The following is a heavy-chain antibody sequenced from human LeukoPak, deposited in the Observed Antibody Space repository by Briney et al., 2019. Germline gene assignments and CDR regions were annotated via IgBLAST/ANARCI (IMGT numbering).Heavy chain of an antibody. Sequence: ASVKVSCTASGGTFSSYAISWVRQAPGQGLEWMGGIIPIFGTTNYAQKFQDRVTITADKSTSTAYMESSSLRSEDTAVYYCARVATAILDAFDIWGQGTMVTVSS. D-gene: IGHD5-18*01. V-gene: IGHV1-69*06. CDR3: ARVATAILDAFDI. CDR1: GGTFSSYA. J-gene: IGHJ3*02. CDR2: IIPIFGTT.